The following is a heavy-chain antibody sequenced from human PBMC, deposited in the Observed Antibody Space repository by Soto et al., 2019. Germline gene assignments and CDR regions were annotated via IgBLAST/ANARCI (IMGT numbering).Heavy chain of an antibody. CDR2: IWYDGSNK. Sequence: PGGSLRLSCAASGFTFSSYGMHWVRQAPGKGLEWVAVIWYDGSNKYYADSVKGRFTISRDNSKNTLYLQMNSLRAEDTAVYYCARDKRPSQPLYGMDVWGQGTSVTVSS. CDR3: ARDKRPSQPLYGMDV. CDR1: GFTFSSYG. J-gene: IGHJ6*02. D-gene: IGHD1-1*01. V-gene: IGHV3-33*01.